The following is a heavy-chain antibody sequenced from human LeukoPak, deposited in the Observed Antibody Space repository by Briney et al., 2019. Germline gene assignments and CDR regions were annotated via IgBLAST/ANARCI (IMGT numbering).Heavy chain of an antibody. J-gene: IGHJ6*02. V-gene: IGHV3-30*03. CDR2: ILYDGSYK. CDR1: GLTFSSYG. Sequence: GGSLRLSCAASGLTFSSYGMHWVRQAPGKGLDWVALILYDGSYKNYADSVKGRFTISRDNSKNTLYLQMNSLRAEDTAVYYCARGLPPSNGGNDDDYGLDVWGQGTTVTVSS. D-gene: IGHD2-8*01. CDR3: ARGLPPSNGGNDDDYGLDV.